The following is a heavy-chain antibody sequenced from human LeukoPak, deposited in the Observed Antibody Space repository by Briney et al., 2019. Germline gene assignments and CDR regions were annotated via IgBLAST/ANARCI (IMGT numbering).Heavy chain of an antibody. CDR3: ARDMEWGYYYYYGMDV. CDR1: GGSVGSGSYY. Sequence: PSETLSLTCTVSGGSVGSGSYYWSWIRQPPGKGLEWIGYIYYSGSTNYNPSLKSRVTISVDTSKNQFSLKLSSVTAADTAVYYCARDMEWGYYYYYGMDVWGQGTTVTVSS. D-gene: IGHD1-1*01. J-gene: IGHJ6*02. V-gene: IGHV4-61*01. CDR2: IYYSGST.